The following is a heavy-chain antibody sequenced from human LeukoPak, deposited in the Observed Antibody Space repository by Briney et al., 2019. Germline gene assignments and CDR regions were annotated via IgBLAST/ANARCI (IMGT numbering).Heavy chain of an antibody. D-gene: IGHD5-24*01. V-gene: IGHV1-2*02. CDR1: GYTFTTYD. J-gene: IGHJ1*01. Sequence: ASVKVSCKASGYTFTTYDISWVRQAPGQGLEWMGWINPNSGGTNYAQKFQGRVTMTRDTSISTAYMELSSLRSDDTAVYYCARAVDGYIWVVQHWGQGTLVTVSS. CDR2: INPNSGGT. CDR3: ARAVDGYIWVVQH.